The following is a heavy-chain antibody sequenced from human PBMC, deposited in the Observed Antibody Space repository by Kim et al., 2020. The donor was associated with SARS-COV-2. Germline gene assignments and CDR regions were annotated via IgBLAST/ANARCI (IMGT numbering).Heavy chain of an antibody. CDR3: ARLVGAYCGGDCYPYYYYYYYGMDV. J-gene: IGHJ6*02. CDR2: IYYSGST. Sequence: SETLSLTCTVSGGSISSSSYYWGWIRQPPGKGLEWIGSIYYSGSTYYNPSLKSRVTISVDTSKNQFSLKLSSVTAADTAVYYCARLVGAYCGGDCYPYYYYYYYGMDVWGQGTTVTVSS. D-gene: IGHD2-21*02. CDR1: GGSISSSSYY. V-gene: IGHV4-39*01.